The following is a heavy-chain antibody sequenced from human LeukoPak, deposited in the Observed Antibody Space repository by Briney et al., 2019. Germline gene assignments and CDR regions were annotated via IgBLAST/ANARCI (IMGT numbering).Heavy chain of an antibody. V-gene: IGHV3-33*01. D-gene: IGHD5-18*01. CDR2: IWYDGSNK. CDR3: ARGYSYGHDAFDI. J-gene: IGHJ3*02. Sequence: GRSLRLSCAASGFTFSSYGMHWVRQAPGKGLEWVAVIWYDGSNKYYADSVKGRFTISRYNSKNTLYLQMNSLRAEDTAVYYCARGYSYGHDAFDIWGQGTMVTVSS. CDR1: GFTFSSYG.